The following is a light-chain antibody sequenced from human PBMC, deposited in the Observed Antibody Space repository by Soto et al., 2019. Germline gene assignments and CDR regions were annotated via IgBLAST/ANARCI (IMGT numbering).Light chain of an antibody. Sequence: DIPMTQSPSTRSASVGDRVTITCRASQSISSWLAWYQQKPGKAPNLLISKASSLESGVPSRFSGSGSGTEFTLTIGSLQPDDFATYYCQQYYSYSYTFGQGTKLEIK. J-gene: IGKJ2*01. CDR2: KAS. CDR3: QQYYSYSYT. V-gene: IGKV1-5*03. CDR1: QSISSW.